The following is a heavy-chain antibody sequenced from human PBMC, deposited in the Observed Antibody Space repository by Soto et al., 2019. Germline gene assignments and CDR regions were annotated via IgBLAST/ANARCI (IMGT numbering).Heavy chain of an antibody. V-gene: IGHV4-59*01. CDR3: ARAGSGWYRFDY. CDR2: IYYSGRT. J-gene: IGHJ4*02. CDR1: GGSISSYY. Sequence: PSETLSLTCTVSGGSISSYYWSWIRQPPGKGLEWIGYIYYSGRTNYNPSLKSRVTISVDTSKNQFSLKLSSVTAADTAVYYCARAGSGWYRFDYWGQGTLVTVSS. D-gene: IGHD6-19*01.